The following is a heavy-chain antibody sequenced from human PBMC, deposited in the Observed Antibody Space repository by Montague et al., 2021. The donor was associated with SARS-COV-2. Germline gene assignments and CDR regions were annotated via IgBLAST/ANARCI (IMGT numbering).Heavy chain of an antibody. CDR1: GFSLSTSGVG. D-gene: IGHD4-11*01. CDR2: INDRGVTNY. CDR3: ARWDPQTLTVISLRGKSANDY. J-gene: IGHJ4*02. V-gene: IGHV4-39*07. Sequence: LVKPTQTLTLTCTFSGFSLSTSGVGVGWIRQPPGKGLEWIAEINDRGVTNYNYNPSLGSRVTISADTSKNQFSLKLRSVTAADTAVYYCARWDPQTLTVISLRGKSANDYWGQGTLVTVSS.